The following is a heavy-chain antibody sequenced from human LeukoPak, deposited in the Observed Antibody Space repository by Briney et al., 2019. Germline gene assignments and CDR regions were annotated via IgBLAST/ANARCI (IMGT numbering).Heavy chain of an antibody. V-gene: IGHV3-21*01. Sequence: GGSLRLSCAASGFTFSSYSMNWVRQAPGKGLEWVSSISSSSSYIYYADSVKGRFTISRDNAKNSLYLQMNSLRAEDTAVYYCARDSYYDFWSGYGPESWFDPWGQGTLVTVSS. CDR1: GFTFSSYS. CDR3: ARDSYYDFWSGYGPESWFDP. J-gene: IGHJ5*02. D-gene: IGHD3-3*01. CDR2: ISSSSSYI.